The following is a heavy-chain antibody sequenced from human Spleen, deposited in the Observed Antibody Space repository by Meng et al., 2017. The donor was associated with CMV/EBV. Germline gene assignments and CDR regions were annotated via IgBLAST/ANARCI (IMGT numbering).Heavy chain of an antibody. CDR2: IRYDEKTK. CDR3: ARLYDSSLGSFDI. Sequence: GRSLKISCATSGFNFKIYGMHWVRQLPGKGLEWVAFIRYDEKTKYYADSVKGRFTISRDNSKNTLYLQMNSLRVEDTAVYYCARLYDSSLGSFDIWGQGTMVTVSS. V-gene: IGHV3-30*02. D-gene: IGHD3-16*01. CDR1: GFNFKIYG. J-gene: IGHJ3*02.